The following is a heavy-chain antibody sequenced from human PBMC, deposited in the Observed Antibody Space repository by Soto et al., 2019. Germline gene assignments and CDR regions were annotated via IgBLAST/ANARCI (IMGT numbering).Heavy chain of an antibody. CDR2: IYYSGST. Sequence: SETLSLTCTVSGGSISSGDYYWSWIRQPPGKGLEWIGYIYYSGSTSYNPSLKSRVTISVDTSKNQFSLKLRSVTAADTAVYDCASDRSSGWDQGYGMDVWGQGTTVTVSS. CDR3: ASDRSSGWDQGYGMDV. V-gene: IGHV4-61*08. J-gene: IGHJ6*02. CDR1: GGSISSGDYY. D-gene: IGHD6-19*01.